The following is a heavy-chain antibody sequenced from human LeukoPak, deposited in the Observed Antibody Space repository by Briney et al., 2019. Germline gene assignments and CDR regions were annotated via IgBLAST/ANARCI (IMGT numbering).Heavy chain of an antibody. J-gene: IGHJ4*02. V-gene: IGHV1-69*05. CDR2: IIPIFGTA. Sequence: SVKVSCKASGGTFSSYAISWVRQAPGQGLEWMGGIIPIFGTANYAQKFQGRVTITTDESTSTAYMELSSLRSEDTAVYYCARGGYSGYDRYFDYWGQGTLVTVSS. D-gene: IGHD5-12*01. CDR1: GGTFSSYA. CDR3: ARGGYSGYDRYFDY.